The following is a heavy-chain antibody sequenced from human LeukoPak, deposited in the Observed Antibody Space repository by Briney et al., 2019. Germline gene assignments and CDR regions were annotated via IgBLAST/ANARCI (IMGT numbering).Heavy chain of an antibody. V-gene: IGHV1-18*01. CDR2: ISAYNGNT. D-gene: IGHD4-17*01. Sequence: GASVKVSCKASGYTFTNFGISWVRQAPGQGLEWMGWISAYNGNTNYAQRLQDRVTMTTDTSTSTAYMELRSLRSDDTAVYYCARDRDYGDYNTQDLFVYWGQGTLVAVSS. CDR3: ARDRDYGDYNTQDLFVY. CDR1: GYTFTNFG. J-gene: IGHJ4*02.